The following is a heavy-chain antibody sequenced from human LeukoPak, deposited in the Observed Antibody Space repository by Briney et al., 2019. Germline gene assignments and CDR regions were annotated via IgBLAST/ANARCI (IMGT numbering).Heavy chain of an antibody. Sequence: ASVKVSCKASGYTFTGYYIHWVRQAPGQGLEWMGWINPSGGGTKYAQKFQGRVTMTRDTSISTAYMELSRLTSGDTAVYYCARDRVDIVATFYYGMDVWGQGTTVTVSS. CDR1: GYTFTGYY. CDR3: ARDRVDIVATFYYGMDV. CDR2: INPSGGGT. D-gene: IGHD5-12*01. V-gene: IGHV1-2*02. J-gene: IGHJ6*02.